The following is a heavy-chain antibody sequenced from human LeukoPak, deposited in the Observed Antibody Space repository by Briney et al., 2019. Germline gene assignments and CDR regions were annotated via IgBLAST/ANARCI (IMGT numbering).Heavy chain of an antibody. V-gene: IGHV3-33*01. CDR1: GFTFSSYG. D-gene: IGHD3-22*01. CDR3: AREGDSSGYPCDY. CDR2: IWYDGSNK. Sequence: SGGSLRLSCAASGFTFSSYGMHWVRQAPGKGLEWVAVIWYDGSNKYYADSVKGRFTISRDNSKDTVYLQMNSLRAEDTAVYYCAREGDSSGYPCDYWGQGTLVTVSS. J-gene: IGHJ4*02.